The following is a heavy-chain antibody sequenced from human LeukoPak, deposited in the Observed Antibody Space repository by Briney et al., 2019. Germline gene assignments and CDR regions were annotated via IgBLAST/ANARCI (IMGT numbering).Heavy chain of an antibody. D-gene: IGHD5-24*01. CDR1: GFTFSSYG. J-gene: IGHJ4*02. CDR3: AKDREGWLQFLDY. Sequence: SGGSLRLSCAASGFTFSSYGMHWVRQAPGKGLEWVAVISYDGSNKYYADSVKGRFTISRDNSKKTLYLQMNSLRAEDTAVYYCAKDREGWLQFLDYWGQGTLVTVSS. CDR2: ISYDGSNK. V-gene: IGHV3-30*18.